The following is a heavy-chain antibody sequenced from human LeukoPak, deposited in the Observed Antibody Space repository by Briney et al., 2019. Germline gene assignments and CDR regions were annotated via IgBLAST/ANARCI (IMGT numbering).Heavy chain of an antibody. CDR1: GYTFTSYA. V-gene: IGHV1-3*01. J-gene: IGHJ1*01. CDR2: INAGNGNT. D-gene: IGHD6-13*01. Sequence: GASVKVSCKASGYTFTSYAMHWVRQAPGQRLEWMGWINAGNGNTKYSQKFQGRVTITRDTSASTAYMELSSLRSEDTAVYYCARSAAAGTPAEYFQHWGQGTLVTVSS. CDR3: ARSAAAGTPAEYFQH.